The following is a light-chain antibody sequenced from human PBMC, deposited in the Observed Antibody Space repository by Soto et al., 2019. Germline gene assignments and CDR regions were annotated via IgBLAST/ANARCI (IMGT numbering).Light chain of an antibody. Sequence: DIQMTQSQSSLSASVGDRVPITCRASRSISNYLNWYQHKPGKAPKLLIYSASKLQSGVPSTFSGSGSGTDFTLTINSLQPEDFATYFCQQNYSMPTWTFGHGTKVDIK. CDR3: QQNYSMPTWT. CDR2: SAS. J-gene: IGKJ1*01. CDR1: RSISNY. V-gene: IGKV1-39*01.